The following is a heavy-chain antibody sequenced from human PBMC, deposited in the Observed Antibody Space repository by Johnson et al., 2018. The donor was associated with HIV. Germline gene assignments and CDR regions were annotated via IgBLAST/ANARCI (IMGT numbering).Heavy chain of an antibody. Sequence: VQLVESGGGVVQPGRSLRLSCAASGFTFSDHAMHWVRQAPGKGLEWVAVISYDGSSKYYADSVKGRFTISRDNSKNTLYLQMNSLRAEDTAVYYCARGVVGVLSNALDIWGQGTMVSVSS. CDR3: ARGVVGVLSNALDI. J-gene: IGHJ3*02. CDR1: GFTFSDHA. CDR2: ISYDGSSK. D-gene: IGHD3-16*01. V-gene: IGHV3-30-3*01.